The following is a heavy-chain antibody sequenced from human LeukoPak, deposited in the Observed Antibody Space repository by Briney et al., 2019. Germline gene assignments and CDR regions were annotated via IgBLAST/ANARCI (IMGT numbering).Heavy chain of an antibody. Sequence: PSETLSLTCTVSGASISSYYWSWIRQPPGKGLEWIGYIYYSGSTNYNPSLKSRVTISVDTSKNQFSLKLSSVTAADTAVYYCARLPGSSEFDYWGQETLVTVSS. CDR1: GASISSYY. D-gene: IGHD6-13*01. CDR2: IYYSGST. J-gene: IGHJ4*02. CDR3: ARLPGSSEFDY. V-gene: IGHV4-59*01.